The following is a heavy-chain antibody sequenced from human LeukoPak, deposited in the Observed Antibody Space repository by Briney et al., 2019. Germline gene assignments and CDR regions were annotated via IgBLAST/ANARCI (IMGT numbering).Heavy chain of an antibody. Sequence: GTLSFTASASTFTIYGISWLREPPGQGIEWLECISAYNGNTNYAQKLQGRVTMTTDTSTSTAYMELRSMRSENTAVYYCARDKLGYSYVYFDYWGQGTLVTVSS. CDR2: ISAYNGNT. CDR3: ARDKLGYSYVYFDY. CDR1: ASTFTIYG. V-gene: IGHV1-18*01. D-gene: IGHD5-18*01. J-gene: IGHJ4*02.